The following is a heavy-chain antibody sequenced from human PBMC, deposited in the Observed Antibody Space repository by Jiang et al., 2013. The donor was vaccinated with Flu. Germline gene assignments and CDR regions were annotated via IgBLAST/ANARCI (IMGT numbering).Heavy chain of an antibody. Sequence: GGLVQPGGSLRLSCAASGFTFSSYAMSWVRQAPGKGLEWVSAISGSGGSTYYADSVKGRFTISRDNSKNTLYLQMNSLRAEDTAVYYCAKDMDVDTAMVGYYFDYWGQGTLVTVSS. CDR2: ISGSGGST. CDR1: GFTFSSYA. J-gene: IGHJ4*02. D-gene: IGHD5-18*01. V-gene: IGHV3-23*01. CDR3: AKDMDVDTAMVGYYFDY.